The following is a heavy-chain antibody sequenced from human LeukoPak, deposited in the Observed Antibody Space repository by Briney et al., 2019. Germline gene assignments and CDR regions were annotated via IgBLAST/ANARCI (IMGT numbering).Heavy chain of an antibody. J-gene: IGHJ4*02. Sequence: GGSLRLSCAASGFTFSSYDMHWVRQATGKGLEWVSAIGSAGDTYYPGSVKGRVTISRDNSKNTVYLQMNSLRAEDTAVYYCAKLGYSTPGGYWGQGTLVTVSS. CDR2: IGSAGDT. V-gene: IGHV3-13*01. CDR1: GFTFSSYD. D-gene: IGHD5-18*01. CDR3: AKLGYSTPGGY.